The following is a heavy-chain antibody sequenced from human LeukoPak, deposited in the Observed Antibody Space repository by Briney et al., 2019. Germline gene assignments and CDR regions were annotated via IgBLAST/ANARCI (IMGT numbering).Heavy chain of an antibody. CDR1: GFTVSSNY. J-gene: IGHJ4*02. CDR3: IYGYTLDF. D-gene: IGHD5-18*01. CDR2: IYSGGST. V-gene: IGHV3-53*01. Sequence: QAGGSLRLSCAASGFTVSSNYMNWVRRAPGKGLDWVSVIYSGGSTNYADSVKGRFTISRDNSKNTLYLQMNSLRAEDTAVYYCIYGYTLDFWGQGTPVTVSS.